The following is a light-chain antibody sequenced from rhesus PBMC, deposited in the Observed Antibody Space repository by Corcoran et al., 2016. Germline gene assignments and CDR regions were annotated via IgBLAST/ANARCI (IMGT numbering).Light chain of an antibody. Sequence: EIVMTQSPATLSLSPGDRATLSCRASQSVSNNLAWYQQKPGQAPRLLIYYASNRATGIPDRVSGSWSGTDVTLTISGLAPEDVGLYYCQQYNDWNNFGQGTKVEIK. J-gene: IGKJ2*01. CDR1: QSVSNN. CDR2: YAS. V-gene: IGKV3-35*01. CDR3: QQYNDWNN.